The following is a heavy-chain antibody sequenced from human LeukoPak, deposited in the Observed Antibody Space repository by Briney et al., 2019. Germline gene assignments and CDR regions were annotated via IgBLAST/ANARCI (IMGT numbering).Heavy chain of an antibody. CDR1: GGSISSGGYS. Sequence: SETLSLTCAVSGGSISSGGYSWSWIRQPPGKGLEWIGYIYHSGSTYYNPSLKSRVTISVDRSKNQFSLKLSSVTAADTAVYYCAREYYYGSGCYSWFDPWGQGTLVTVSS. CDR2: IYHSGST. D-gene: IGHD3-10*01. CDR3: AREYYYGSGCYSWFDP. V-gene: IGHV4-30-2*01. J-gene: IGHJ5*02.